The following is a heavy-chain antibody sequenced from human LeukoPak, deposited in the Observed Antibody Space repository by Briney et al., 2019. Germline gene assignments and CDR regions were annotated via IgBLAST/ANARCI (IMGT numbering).Heavy chain of an antibody. CDR3: ARAGIAVAAPGDY. CDR1: GGSFSGYY. J-gene: IGHJ4*02. V-gene: IGHV4-34*01. D-gene: IGHD6-19*01. Sequence: SETLSLTCAVYGGSFSGYYWSWIRQPPGKGLEWIGEINHSESTNYNPSLKSRVTISVDTSKNQFSLKLSSVTAADTAVYYCARAGIAVAAPGDYWGQGTLVTVSS. CDR2: INHSEST.